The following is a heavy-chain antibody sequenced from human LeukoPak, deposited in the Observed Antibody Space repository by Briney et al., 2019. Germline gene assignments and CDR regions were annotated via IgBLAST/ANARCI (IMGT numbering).Heavy chain of an antibody. D-gene: IGHD3-3*02. CDR1: GYTFSDFY. CDR2: ITPKSGDT. V-gene: IGHV1-2*02. Sequence: APVKVSCKASGYTFSDFYIHWVRQAPGQGLEYVGWITPKSGDTYSPQRFQGRVTMTRDASISTAYMELSSLRSDDTAVYFCVRVRLADERAWAYWGQGTLVTVSS. CDR3: VRVRLADERAWAY. J-gene: IGHJ4*02.